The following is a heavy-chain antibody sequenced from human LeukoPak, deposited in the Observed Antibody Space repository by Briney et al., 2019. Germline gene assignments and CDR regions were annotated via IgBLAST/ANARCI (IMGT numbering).Heavy chain of an antibody. J-gene: IGHJ6*03. Sequence: VASVKVSCKASGYTFTSYYMHWVRQAPGQGLEWMGIINPSGGSTSYAQKFQGRVTMTRDTSTSTVYMELSSLRSEDTAVYYCASHVDTTMVRVYYYYLDVWGTGTTVIVSS. D-gene: IGHD5-18*01. CDR2: INPSGGST. CDR1: GYTFTSYY. CDR3: ASHVDTTMVRVYYYYLDV. V-gene: IGHV1-46*01.